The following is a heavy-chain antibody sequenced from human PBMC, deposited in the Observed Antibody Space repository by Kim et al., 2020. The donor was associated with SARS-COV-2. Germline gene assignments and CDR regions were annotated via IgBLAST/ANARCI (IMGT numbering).Heavy chain of an antibody. D-gene: IGHD3-22*01. J-gene: IGHJ4*02. Sequence: RFTISRDNSKNTLYLQMNSLRAEDTAVYYCASHRVSHYYDSSGYYAGFDYWGQGTLVTVSS. V-gene: IGHV3-53*01. CDR3: ASHRVSHYYDSSGYYAGFDY.